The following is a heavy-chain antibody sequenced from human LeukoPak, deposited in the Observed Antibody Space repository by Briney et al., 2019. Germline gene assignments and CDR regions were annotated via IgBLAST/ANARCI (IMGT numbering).Heavy chain of an antibody. CDR2: IYPSGNT. Sequence: GGSLRLSCAASGFTFSDNYMSWVRQAPGRGLEWVSLIYPSGNTYYADSVRGRFTISRDNSKNTLYLQMNTLRAEDTAVYYCARTFRRGDGYKVGYFDYWGQGTLVTVSS. V-gene: IGHV3-53*01. D-gene: IGHD5-24*01. CDR1: GFTFSDNY. J-gene: IGHJ4*02. CDR3: ARTFRRGDGYKVGYFDY.